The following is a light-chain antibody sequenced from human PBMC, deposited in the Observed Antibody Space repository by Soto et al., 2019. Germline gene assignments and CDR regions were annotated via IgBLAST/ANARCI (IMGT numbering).Light chain of an antibody. Sequence: QSALTQPASVSGSPGQSITISCTGTSSDVGGYNYVSWYQQHPGKAPTVMIYEVSNRPSGVSNRFSGSKSGNTASLTISGLQAEDEADYYCSSYTSSSTLVVFGTGTKLTVL. CDR1: SSDVGGYNY. J-gene: IGLJ1*01. CDR3: SSYTSSSTLVV. CDR2: EVS. V-gene: IGLV2-14*01.